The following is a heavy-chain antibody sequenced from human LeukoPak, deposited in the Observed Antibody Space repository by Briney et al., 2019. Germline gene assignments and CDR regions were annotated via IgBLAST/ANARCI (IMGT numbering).Heavy chain of an antibody. CDR2: IYYSGST. D-gene: IGHD3-10*01. CDR1: GGSISSSSYY. Sequence: SETLSLTCTVSGGSISSSSYYWGWIRQPPGKGLEWIGSIYYSGSTYYNPSLKSRVTISVDTSKNQFSLKLSSVTAADTAVYYCARVSYYGSGSYYKPPYYYYYMDVWGKGTTVTISS. CDR3: ARVSYYGSGSYYKPPYYYYYMDV. J-gene: IGHJ6*03. V-gene: IGHV4-39*07.